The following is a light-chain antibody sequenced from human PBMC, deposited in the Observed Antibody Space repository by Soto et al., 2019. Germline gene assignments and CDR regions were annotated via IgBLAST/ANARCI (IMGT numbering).Light chain of an antibody. CDR2: DTS. Sequence: QAVVTQEPSLTVSPGGTVTLTCGSSTGSVTSGHYPYWFQQKPGQAPRTLIYDTSIKRSWTPARFSGSLLGGKAALTLSGAQPEDEADYYCLVTYSDVRVFGGGTKLTVL. CDR1: TGSVTSGHY. CDR3: LVTYSDVRV. V-gene: IGLV7-46*01. J-gene: IGLJ3*02.